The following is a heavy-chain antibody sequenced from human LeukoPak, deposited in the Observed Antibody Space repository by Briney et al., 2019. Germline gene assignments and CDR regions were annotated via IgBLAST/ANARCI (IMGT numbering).Heavy chain of an antibody. CDR2: FDREDGKT. D-gene: IGHD3-3*01. Sequence: ASVKVSCKVSGYTLTELSMHWVRQAPGKGLEWMGGFDREDGKTIYAQKFQGRVTMTEDTSTDTAYMELSSLRSEDTAVYYCARGLEWSTRRHTWFDPWGQGTLVTVSS. CDR3: ARGLEWSTRRHTWFDP. V-gene: IGHV1-24*01. J-gene: IGHJ5*02. CDR1: GYTLTELS.